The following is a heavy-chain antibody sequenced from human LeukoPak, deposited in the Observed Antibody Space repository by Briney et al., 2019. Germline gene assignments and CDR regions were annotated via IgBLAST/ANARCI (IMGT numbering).Heavy chain of an antibody. CDR3: ARDLNWYFDY. CDR1: GYTFTSYP. D-gene: IGHD1-1*01. J-gene: IGHJ4*02. V-gene: IGHV1-3*01. Sequence: ASAKVSCKASGYTFTSYPMHWVRQAPGQRLEWMGWINPGDGNTKYSQKFQGRVTITRDTSASTAYMELSSLRSEDSAVYYCARDLNWYFDYWGQGTLVTVSS. CDR2: INPGDGNT.